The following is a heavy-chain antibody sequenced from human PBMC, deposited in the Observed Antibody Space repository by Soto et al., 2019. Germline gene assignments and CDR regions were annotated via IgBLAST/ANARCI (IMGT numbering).Heavy chain of an antibody. J-gene: IGHJ4*02. D-gene: IGHD1-1*01. V-gene: IGHV1-18*01. Sequence: QVHLVQSGAEVKKPGASVKVSCKGSGYAFTTYGITWVRQAPGQGLEWMGWISAHNGNTNYAQKLQAIATVTRDTSTSTASMELRNLRSDDTAVYYCARGGYGDYWGQGALVTVSS. CDR3: ARGGYGDY. CDR2: ISAHNGNT. CDR1: GYAFTTYG.